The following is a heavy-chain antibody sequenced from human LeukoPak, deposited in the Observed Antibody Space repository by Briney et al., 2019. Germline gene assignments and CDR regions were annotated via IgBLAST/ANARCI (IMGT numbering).Heavy chain of an antibody. V-gene: IGHV3-9*01. D-gene: IGHD6-19*01. Sequence: GGSLRLSCAASGSTFYDYAMHWVRQAPGKGLEWVSGISWNSGSIGYEDSVKGRFTISRDNAKNSLYLQMNSLRAEDTALYYCAKDAQWLSRGGAFDIWGQGTMVTVSS. CDR3: AKDAQWLSRGGAFDI. CDR1: GSTFYDYA. CDR2: ISWNSGSI. J-gene: IGHJ3*02.